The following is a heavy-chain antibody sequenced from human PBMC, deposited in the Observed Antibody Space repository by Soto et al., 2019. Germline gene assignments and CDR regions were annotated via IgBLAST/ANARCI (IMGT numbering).Heavy chain of an antibody. CDR2: ISAYNGNT. J-gene: IGHJ3*02. Sequence: ASVKVSCKPSGYTFSSYVGGRRRLAPGQGLEWMGWISAYNGNTNYAQKLQGRVTMTTDTSTSTAYMELRSLRSDDTAVYYCVRSGEYSSGWYDAFDIWGQGTMVTVSS. CDR1: GYTFSSYV. CDR3: VRSGEYSSGWYDAFDI. D-gene: IGHD6-19*01. V-gene: IGHV1-18*01.